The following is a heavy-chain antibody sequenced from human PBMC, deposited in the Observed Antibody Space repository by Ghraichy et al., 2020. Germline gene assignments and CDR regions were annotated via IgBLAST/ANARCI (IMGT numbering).Heavy chain of an antibody. CDR2: MNPNSGNT. CDR1: GYTFTSYD. J-gene: IGHJ5*02. CDR3: ARGTDNYDFWSGYYTAHWFDP. Sequence: ASVKVSCKASGYTFTSYDINWVRQATGQGLEWMGWMNPNSGNTGYAQKFQGRVTMTRNTSISTAYMELSSLRSEDTAVYYCARGTDNYDFWSGYYTAHWFDPWGQGTLVTVSS. V-gene: IGHV1-8*01. D-gene: IGHD3-3*01.